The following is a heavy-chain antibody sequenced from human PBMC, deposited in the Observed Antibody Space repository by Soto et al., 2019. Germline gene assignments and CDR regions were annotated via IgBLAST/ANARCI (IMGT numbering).Heavy chain of an antibody. CDR1: GYTFTGYY. J-gene: IGHJ3*02. CDR2: INPNSGGT. CDR3: ARDRRFGESNDAFDI. V-gene: IGHV1-2*04. Sequence: ASVKVSCKASGYTFTGYYMHWVRQAPGQGLEWMGWINPNSGGTNYAQKFQGWVTMTRDTSISTAYMELSRLRSDDTAMYYCARDRRFGESNDAFDIWGQGTMVTVSS. D-gene: IGHD3-10*01.